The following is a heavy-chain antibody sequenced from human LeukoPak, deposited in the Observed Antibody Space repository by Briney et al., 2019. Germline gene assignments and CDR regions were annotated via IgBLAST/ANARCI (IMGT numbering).Heavy chain of an antibody. CDR1: GFTVSSNY. J-gene: IGHJ4*02. CDR2: IYSGGST. D-gene: IGHD6-13*01. CDR3: AARSRGYSSSWY. Sequence: PGGSLRFSCAASGFTVSSNYMSWVRQAPGKGLEWVSVIYSGGSTYYADSVKGRFTISRDNSKNTLYLQMNSLRAEDTAVYYCAARSRGYSSSWYWGQGTLVTVSS. V-gene: IGHV3-53*01.